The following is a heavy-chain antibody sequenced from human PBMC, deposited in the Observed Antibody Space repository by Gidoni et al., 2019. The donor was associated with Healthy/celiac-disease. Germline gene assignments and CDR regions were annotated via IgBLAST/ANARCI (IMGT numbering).Heavy chain of an antibody. V-gene: IGHV3-13*04. J-gene: IGHJ2*01. D-gene: IGHD4-17*01. CDR3: ARAPYGGPYWYFDL. CDR1: GFPFSSYD. CDR2: IGTAGDT. Sequence: EVQLVESGGGLVQPGGSLRLSCAASGFPFSSYDMHRVRQATGKGLEWVSAIGTAGDTYYPGSVKGRFTISRENAKNSLYLQMNSLRAGDTAVYYCARAPYGGPYWYFDLWGRGTLVTVSS.